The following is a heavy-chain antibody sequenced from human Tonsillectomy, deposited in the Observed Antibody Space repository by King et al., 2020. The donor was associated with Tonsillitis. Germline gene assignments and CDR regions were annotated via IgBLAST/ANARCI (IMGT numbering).Heavy chain of an antibody. Sequence: VQLVESGGGLVHPGRSLRLSCAASGFTFDDYAMHWVRQAPGKGLEWVSGISWNSGSIGYADSVKGRFTISRDNAKNSLYLQMNSLRAEDTALYYCATGYYLDYWGQGTLVTVSS. CDR1: GFTFDDYA. CDR3: ATGYYLDY. V-gene: IGHV3-9*01. J-gene: IGHJ4*02. CDR2: ISWNSGSI.